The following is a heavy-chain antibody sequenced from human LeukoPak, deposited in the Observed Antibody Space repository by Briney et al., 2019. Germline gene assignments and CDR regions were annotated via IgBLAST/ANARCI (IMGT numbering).Heavy chain of an antibody. J-gene: IGHJ4*02. D-gene: IGHD3-22*01. CDR1: GGSISSYY. CDR3: ARRGPGVVVVITTRYFDY. CDR2: IYYSGST. Sequence: SETLSLTCTVSGGSISSYYWSWIRQPPGKGLEWIGYIYYSGSTNYNPSLKSRVTISVDTSKNQFSLKLSSVTAADTAVYYCARRGPGVVVVITTRYFDYWGQGTLVTVSS. V-gene: IGHV4-59*12.